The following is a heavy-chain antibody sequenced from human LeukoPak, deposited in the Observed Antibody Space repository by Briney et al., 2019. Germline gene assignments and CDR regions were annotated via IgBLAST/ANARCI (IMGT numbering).Heavy chain of an antibody. V-gene: IGHV3-23*01. CDR2: ISNSGGST. Sequence: AGGSLILSCVASGFTFNKYAMTWVRQAPGKGLEWVSTISNSGGSTYYADSVKGRFTISRDNSKNTLSLQMNSLRAEDTALYYCAKDRWTSGGSGGGDYWGQGTLVTVSS. J-gene: IGHJ4*02. CDR3: AKDRWTSGGSGGGDY. D-gene: IGHD2-15*01. CDR1: GFTFNKYA.